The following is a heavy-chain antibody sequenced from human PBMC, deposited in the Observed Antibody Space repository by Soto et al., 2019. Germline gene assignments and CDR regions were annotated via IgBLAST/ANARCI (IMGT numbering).Heavy chain of an antibody. CDR1: GYTFTSYD. V-gene: IGHV1-8*01. J-gene: IGHJ4*02. D-gene: IGHD6-13*01. Sequence: ASVKVSCKASGYTFTSYDINWVRQATGQGLEWMGWMSPNSGNTGYAQKFQVRVTMTRNTSISTAYMELSSLRSADTAVYYCASGTSSSWYGGLIAFWVQGTLLTVS. CDR2: MSPNSGNT. CDR3: ASGTSSSWYGGLIAF.